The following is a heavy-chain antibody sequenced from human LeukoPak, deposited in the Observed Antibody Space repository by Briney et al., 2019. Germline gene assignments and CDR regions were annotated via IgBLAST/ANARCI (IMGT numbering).Heavy chain of an antibody. CDR3: AKVYDYGDRDAFDI. Sequence: PGGSLRLSCGASGFTFSSYGMHWGRQAPGKGLEWVAFIRYDGRNKYYADSVKGRFTISRDNSKNTLYLQMNSLRAEDTAVYYCAKVYDYGDRDAFDIWGRGTMVTVSS. D-gene: IGHD4/OR15-4a*01. J-gene: IGHJ3*02. V-gene: IGHV3-30*02. CDR1: GFTFSSYG. CDR2: IRYDGRNK.